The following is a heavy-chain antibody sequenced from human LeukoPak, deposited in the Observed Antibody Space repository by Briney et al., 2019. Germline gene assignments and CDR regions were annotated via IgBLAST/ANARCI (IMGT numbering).Heavy chain of an antibody. J-gene: IGHJ5*02. CDR1: GFSFSSYA. CDR3: AKASSSWYLDWFDP. CDR2: ISGSGGST. V-gene: IGHV3-23*01. Sequence: GGSVRLSCAASGFSFSSYAMSWVRQAPGKGLEWVSAISGSGGSTYYADSVKGRFTISRDNSKNTLYLQMNSLRAEDTAVYYCAKASSSWYLDWFDPWGQGTLVTVSS. D-gene: IGHD6-13*01.